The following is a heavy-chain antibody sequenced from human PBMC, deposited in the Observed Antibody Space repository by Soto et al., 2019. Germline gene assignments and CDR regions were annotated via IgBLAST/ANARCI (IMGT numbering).Heavy chain of an antibody. D-gene: IGHD3-9*01. Sequence: ETLSLTCTVSGGSISSSSYYWGWIRQPPGKGLEWIGSIYYSGSTYYNPSLKSRVTISVDTSKNQFSLKLSSVTAADTAVYYCARHSYSHFAWLSYYFDYWGQGTLVTVSS. CDR2: IYYSGST. V-gene: IGHV4-39*01. CDR1: GGSISSSSYY. J-gene: IGHJ4*02. CDR3: ARHSYSHFAWLSYYFDY.